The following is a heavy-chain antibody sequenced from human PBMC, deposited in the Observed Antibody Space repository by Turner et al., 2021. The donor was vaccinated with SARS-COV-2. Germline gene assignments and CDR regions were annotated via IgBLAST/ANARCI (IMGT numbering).Heavy chain of an antibody. CDR2: IFYTRGT. D-gene: IGHD2-15*01. J-gene: IGHJ3*02. V-gene: IGHV4-39*01. CDR3: ARHDGLHVLLSDPFDI. CDR1: GDSLSSNHF. Sequence: QLHLQESAPGLSRPAETLSLACTVSGDSLSSNHFWGWIRQSPGKGLALIGTIFYTRGTYYSSSVMGRLTISVSTSMNLYTLRVISVADTETAGYYGARHDGLHVLLSDPFDIWGHVTVVTISS.